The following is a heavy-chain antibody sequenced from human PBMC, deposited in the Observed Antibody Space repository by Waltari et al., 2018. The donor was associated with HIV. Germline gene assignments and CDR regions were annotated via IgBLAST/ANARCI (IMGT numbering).Heavy chain of an antibody. D-gene: IGHD3-10*01. J-gene: IGHJ4*02. Sequence: EVQLVESGGGLVKPGGSLRLSCAASGFTFSNAWMSWVRTAPGKGLEWVGRIKSKTDGGTTDYAAPVKGRFTISRDDSKNTLYLQMNSLKTEDTAVYYCTTYYGSGSSEPDYWGQGTLVTVSS. CDR2: IKSKTDGGTT. CDR1: GFTFSNAW. CDR3: TTYYGSGSSEPDY. V-gene: IGHV3-15*01.